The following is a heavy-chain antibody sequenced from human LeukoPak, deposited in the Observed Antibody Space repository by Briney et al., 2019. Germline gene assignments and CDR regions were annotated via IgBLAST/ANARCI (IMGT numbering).Heavy chain of an antibody. CDR2: INHSGST. V-gene: IGHV4-34*01. J-gene: IGHJ4*02. D-gene: IGHD3-22*01. Sequence: SETLSLTCAVYGGSFSGYYWSWIRQPPGKGLEWIGEINHSGSTNYNPSLKSRVTISVDTSRNQFSLKLSSVTAADTAVYYCAREGYYDSSGYHLDYWGQGTLVTVSS. CDR3: AREGYYDSSGYHLDY. CDR1: GGSFSGYY.